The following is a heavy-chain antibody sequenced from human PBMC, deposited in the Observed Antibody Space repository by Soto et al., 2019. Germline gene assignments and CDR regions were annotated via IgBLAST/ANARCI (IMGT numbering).Heavy chain of an antibody. CDR3: ARNFDSSSWYRVLDP. CDR2: IYYSGST. D-gene: IGHD6-13*01. J-gene: IGHJ5*02. CDR1: GGSISSGDYY. V-gene: IGHV4-30-4*01. Sequence: SETLSLTCTVSGGSISSGDYYWSWIRQPPGKGLEWIGYIYYSGSTYYNPSLKSRVTISVDTSKNQFSLKLSSVTAADTAVYYCARNFDSSSWYRVLDPWGQGTLVTVSS.